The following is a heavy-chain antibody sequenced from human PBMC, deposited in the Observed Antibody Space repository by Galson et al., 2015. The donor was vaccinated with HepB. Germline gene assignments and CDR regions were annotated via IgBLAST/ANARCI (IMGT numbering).Heavy chain of an antibody. D-gene: IGHD3-9*01. J-gene: IGHJ6*02. CDR2: INPDSGGT. V-gene: IGHV1-2*05. Sequence: SVKVSCKASGYTFSGYYIHWVRQAPGQGLEWMGRINPDSGGTNYAQKFQGRVTMTRDTSISTAYMELRRLRSDDAVVYYCARGRRPLRYFVGLEYGTDVWGQGTTVTVSS. CDR3: ARGRRPLRYFVGLEYGTDV. CDR1: GYTFSGYY.